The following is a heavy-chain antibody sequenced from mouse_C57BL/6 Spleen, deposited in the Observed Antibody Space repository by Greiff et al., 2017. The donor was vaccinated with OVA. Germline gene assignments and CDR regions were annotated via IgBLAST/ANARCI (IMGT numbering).Heavy chain of an antibody. D-gene: IGHD4-1*01. CDR3: ARDRTGVYAMDY. Sequence: EVHLVESEGGLVQPGSSMKLSCTASGFTFSDYYMAWVRQVPEKGLEWVANINYDGSSTYYLDSLKSRFIISRDNAKNILYLQMSSLKSEDTATYYCARDRTGVYAMDYWGQGTSVTVSS. V-gene: IGHV5-16*01. CDR2: INYDGSST. CDR1: GFTFSDYY. J-gene: IGHJ4*01.